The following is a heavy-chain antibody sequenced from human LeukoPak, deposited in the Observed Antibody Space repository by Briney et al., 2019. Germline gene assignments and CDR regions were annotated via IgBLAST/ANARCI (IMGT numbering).Heavy chain of an antibody. CDR2: IYYSGST. CDR1: GGSISSYY. D-gene: IGHD1-26*01. CDR3: ARGEAWERQDAFDI. J-gene: IGHJ3*02. Sequence: PSETLSLTCTVSGGSISSYYWSWIRQPPGKGLEWIGYIYYSGSTNYNPSLKSRVTISVDTSKNQFSLKLSSVTAADTAVYYCARGEAWERQDAFDIWGQGTMVTVSS. V-gene: IGHV4-59*01.